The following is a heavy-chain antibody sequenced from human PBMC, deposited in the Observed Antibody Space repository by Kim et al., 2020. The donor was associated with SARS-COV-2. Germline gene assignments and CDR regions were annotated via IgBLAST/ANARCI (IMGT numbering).Heavy chain of an antibody. V-gene: IGHV4-31*01. D-gene: IGHD3-3*01. J-gene: IGHJ4*02. Sequence: SLKSPVTISVDTSKNQFSLELSSVTAADTAVYYCARGRITIFGVVTEFDYWGQGTLVTVSS. CDR3: ARGRITIFGVVTEFDY.